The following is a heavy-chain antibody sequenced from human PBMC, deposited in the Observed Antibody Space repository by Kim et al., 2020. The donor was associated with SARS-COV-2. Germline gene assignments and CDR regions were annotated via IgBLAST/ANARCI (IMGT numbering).Heavy chain of an antibody. CDR1: GFTFSSYA. Sequence: GGSLRLSCAASGFTFSSYAMSWVRQAPGKGLEWVSAISGSGGSTYYADSVKGRFTISRDNSKNTLYLQMNSLRAEDTAVYYCAKAGYPYLRFGYYYYGMDVWGQGTTVTVSS. D-gene: IGHD3-3*01. CDR2: ISGSGGST. V-gene: IGHV3-23*01. CDR3: AKAGYPYLRFGYYYYGMDV. J-gene: IGHJ6*02.